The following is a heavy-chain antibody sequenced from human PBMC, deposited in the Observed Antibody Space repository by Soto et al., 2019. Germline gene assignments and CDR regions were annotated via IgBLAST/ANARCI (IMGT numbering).Heavy chain of an antibody. J-gene: IGHJ4*02. D-gene: IGHD6-13*01. CDR1: CYSINSGYY. CDR3: ARAGVAAGKSRPFDY. Sequence: PSETLSLTCAVSCYSINSGYYWGWIRQPPGKGLEWIGSLHYSGSTYYNPSLNSRVTISVDTSKNQFSLKLSSVTAADTAVYYCARAGVAAGKSRPFDYWGQGTLVTVSS. V-gene: IGHV4-38-2*01. CDR2: LHYSGST.